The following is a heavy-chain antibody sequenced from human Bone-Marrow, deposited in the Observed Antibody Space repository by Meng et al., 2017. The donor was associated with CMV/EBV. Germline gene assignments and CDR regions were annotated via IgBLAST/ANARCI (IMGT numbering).Heavy chain of an antibody. CDR3: TPEGY. V-gene: IGHV3-49*04. J-gene: IGHJ4*02. Sequence: GESLKISCRASGFTFGDYAMSWVRQAPGKGLEWLGFIRSKAYGETTEYASSVKGRFTISRDDSKSIAYLQMDSLKAEDTAVYYCTPEGYWGQGTLVTVSS. CDR2: IRSKAYGETT. CDR1: GFTFGDYA.